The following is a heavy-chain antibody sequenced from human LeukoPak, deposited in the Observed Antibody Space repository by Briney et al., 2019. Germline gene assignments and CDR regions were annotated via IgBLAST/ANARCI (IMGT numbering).Heavy chain of an antibody. CDR2: ISSSGSTI. CDR1: GFTFSSYE. D-gene: IGHD5-18*01. CDR3: ARDRGYSYPFDY. Sequence: PGGSLRLSCAASGFTFSSYEMNWVRQAPGKGLEGVSYISSSGSTIYYADSVKGRFTISRDNAKNSLYLQMNSLRAGDTAVYYCARDRGYSYPFDYWGQGTLVTVSS. J-gene: IGHJ4*02. V-gene: IGHV3-48*03.